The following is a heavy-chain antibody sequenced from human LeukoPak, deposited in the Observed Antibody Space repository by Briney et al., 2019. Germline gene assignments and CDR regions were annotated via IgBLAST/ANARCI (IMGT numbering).Heavy chain of an antibody. CDR2: IIPILGTA. D-gene: IGHD3-10*01. J-gene: IGHJ4*02. V-gene: IGHV1-69*13. CDR1: GGTFNSYG. CDR3: ARVGSYYGSGSYYW. Sequence: SVKVSCKASGGTFNSYGIIWERQAPGQGLEWMGGIIPILGTANYAQKFQGRVTITADESTSTAYMELSSLRSEDTAVYYCARVGSYYGSGSYYWWGQGTLVTVSS.